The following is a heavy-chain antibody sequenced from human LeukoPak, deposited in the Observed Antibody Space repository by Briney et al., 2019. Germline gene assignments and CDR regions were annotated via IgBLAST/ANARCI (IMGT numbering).Heavy chain of an antibody. CDR3: ARNFPGRTEDV. CDR1: GDSMSPYF. CDR2: IYHTTT. V-gene: IGHV4-59*01. Sequence: SETLSLTCTVSGDSMSPYFWTWVRQSPGKGLEWVGYIYHTTTTYNPSLKGRVTISTDMSQNQLSLKVTSATAADTAVYYCARNFPGRTEDVWGKGTTVIVSS. J-gene: IGHJ6*04. D-gene: IGHD1-14*01.